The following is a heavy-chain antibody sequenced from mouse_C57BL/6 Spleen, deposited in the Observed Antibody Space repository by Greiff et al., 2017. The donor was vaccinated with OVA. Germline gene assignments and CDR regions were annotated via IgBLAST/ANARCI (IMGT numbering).Heavy chain of an antibody. CDR1: GYTFTSYT. V-gene: IGHV1-4*01. CDR3: ASGGSFDY. Sequence: QVQLQQSGAELARPGASVKMSCKASGYTFTSYTMHWVKQRPGQGLEWIGYINPSSGYTKYNQKFKDKATLTADKSSSTAYMQLSSLTSEDYAVEYCASGGSFDYWGQGTTLTVSS. D-gene: IGHD1-1*02. J-gene: IGHJ2*01. CDR2: INPSSGYT.